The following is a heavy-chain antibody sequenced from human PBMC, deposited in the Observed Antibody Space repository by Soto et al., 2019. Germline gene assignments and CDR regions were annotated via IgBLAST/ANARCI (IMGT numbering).Heavy chain of an antibody. CDR3: AKYRRTDADGYTLDF. V-gene: IGHV4-61*03. D-gene: IGHD5-12*01. J-gene: IGHJ4*02. Sequence: IRQSPGPGLEWLAHMFYSGSGGIKTNPSLKSRVSISVVTSTNHISLRLTSVTAADTAVYYCAKYRRTDADGYTLDFWGQGTLVTVSS. CDR2: MFYSGSGGI.